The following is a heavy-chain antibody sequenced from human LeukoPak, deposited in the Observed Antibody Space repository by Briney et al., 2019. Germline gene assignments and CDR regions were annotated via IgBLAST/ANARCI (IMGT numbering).Heavy chain of an antibody. D-gene: IGHD6-6*01. CDR2: IYYSGST. CDR1: GASISSGGYY. Sequence: PSETLSLTCTVSGASISSGGYYWSWIRQHPGKGLEWIGYIYYSGSTYYNPSLKSRVTISVDTSKNQFSLKLSSVTAADTAVYYCARYGSSSYTLDYWGQGTLVTVSS. J-gene: IGHJ4*02. V-gene: IGHV4-31*03. CDR3: ARYGSSSYTLDY.